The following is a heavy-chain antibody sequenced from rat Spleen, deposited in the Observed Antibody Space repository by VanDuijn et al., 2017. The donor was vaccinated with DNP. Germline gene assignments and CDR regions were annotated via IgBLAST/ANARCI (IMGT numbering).Heavy chain of an antibody. Sequence: EVQLVESDGGLVQPGRSLKLSCAASGFTFSDYYMAWVRQAPAKGLEWVATLSYNGGTPYYRDSVKGRFTISRDNAKSTLYLQMDSLRSEDTATYYCASTRGNYGGYSVADWFAYWGQGTLVTVSS. CDR2: LSYNGGTP. V-gene: IGHV5-29*01. CDR3: ASTRGNYGGYSVADWFAY. D-gene: IGHD1-11*01. J-gene: IGHJ3*01. CDR1: GFTFSDYY.